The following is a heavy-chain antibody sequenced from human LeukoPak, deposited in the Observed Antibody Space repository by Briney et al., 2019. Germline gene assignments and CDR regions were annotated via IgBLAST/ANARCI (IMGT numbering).Heavy chain of an antibody. V-gene: IGHV3-23*01. CDR3: AKDGMLFGMATKVGAFDI. J-gene: IGHJ3*02. Sequence: PGGPLRLSCAASGFTFSSYAMSWVRQAPGKGLEWVSAISGSGGSTYYADSVKGRFTISRDNSKNTLYLQMNSLRAEDTAVYYCAKDGMLFGMATKVGAFDIWGQGTMVTVSS. D-gene: IGHD5-24*01. CDR1: GFTFSSYA. CDR2: ISGSGGST.